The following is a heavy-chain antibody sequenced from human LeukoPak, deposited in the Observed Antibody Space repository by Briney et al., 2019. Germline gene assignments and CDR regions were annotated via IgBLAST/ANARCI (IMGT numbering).Heavy chain of an antibody. CDR2: ISGSGGST. V-gene: IGHV3-23*01. CDR1: GLTFSSYA. Sequence: PGGSLRLSCAASGLTFSSYAMSWVRQAPGKGLEWVAAISGSGGSTYYADSVKGRFTISRDNSKNTLYLQMNSLRAEDTAVYYCAKSSQYYYYYYMDVWGKGTTVTVSS. J-gene: IGHJ6*03. D-gene: IGHD6-6*01. CDR3: AKSSQYYYYYYMDV.